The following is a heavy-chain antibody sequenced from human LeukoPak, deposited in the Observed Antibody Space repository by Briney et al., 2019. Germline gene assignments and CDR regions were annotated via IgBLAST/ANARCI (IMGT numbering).Heavy chain of an antibody. CDR3: AKSGSYDAY. D-gene: IGHD1-26*01. CDR1: GFSFSSYG. J-gene: IGHJ4*02. Sequence: PGGSLRLSCAASGFSFSSYGIHWVRQAPGKGLEWVSTISSSDGTTYYADSVKGRFTISRDNSKNTLFLQMNSLRAEDTAVYYCAKSGSYDAYWGQGTLVTVSS. CDR2: ISSSDGTT. V-gene: IGHV3-23*01.